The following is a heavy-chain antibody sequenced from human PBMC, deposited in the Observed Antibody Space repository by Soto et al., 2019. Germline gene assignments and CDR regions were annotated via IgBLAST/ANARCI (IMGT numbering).Heavy chain of an antibody. CDR3: ARDRYYDYVWGSYRFDAFDI. Sequence: PGKGLEWVAVIWYDGSNKYYADSVKGRFTISRDNSKNTLYLQMNSLRAEDTAVYYCARDRYYDYVWGSYRFDAFDIWGQGTMVTVSS. CDR2: IWYDGSNK. D-gene: IGHD3-16*02. J-gene: IGHJ3*02. V-gene: IGHV3-33*01.